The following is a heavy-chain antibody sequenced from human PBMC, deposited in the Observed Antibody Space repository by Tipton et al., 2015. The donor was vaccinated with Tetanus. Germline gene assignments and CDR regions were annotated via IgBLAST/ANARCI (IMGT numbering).Heavy chain of an antibody. V-gene: IGHV1-8*02. CDR3: ARDGFGEPDAFDI. CDR2: MNPNSGNT. Sequence: QSGPEVKKPGASVKVSCKASGYTFTSYYMHWVRQAPGQGLEWMGWMNPNSGNTGYAQKFQGRVTMTRNTSISTAYMELSSLRSEDTAVYYCARDGFGEPDAFDIWGQGTMVTVSS. D-gene: IGHD3-10*01. J-gene: IGHJ3*02. CDR1: GYTFTSYY.